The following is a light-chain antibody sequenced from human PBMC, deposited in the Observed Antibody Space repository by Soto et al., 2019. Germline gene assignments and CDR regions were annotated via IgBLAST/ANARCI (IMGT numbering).Light chain of an antibody. J-gene: IGKJ4*01. V-gene: IGKV3-20*01. Sequence: EIVLTQSPGTLSLSPGERATLSCRASQSVSSNYLAWYQQKPGQAPRLLIYGASSRATGIPDRFSGSGSGTDFTLTIRRLEPEDFAVYYCKHYGRSPLTFGGGTKVDIK. CDR1: QSVSSNY. CDR3: KHYGRSPLT. CDR2: GAS.